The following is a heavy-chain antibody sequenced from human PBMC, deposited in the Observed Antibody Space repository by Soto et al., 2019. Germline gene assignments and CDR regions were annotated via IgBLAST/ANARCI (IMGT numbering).Heavy chain of an antibody. D-gene: IGHD3-3*01. CDR3: ARLQYYDFCSGYCDY. CDR1: GGTFSSYA. CDR2: ISAYNGNT. V-gene: IGHV1-18*01. Sequence: GASVKVSCKASGGTFSSYAISWVRQAPGQGLEWMGWISAYNGNTNYAQKLQGRVTMTTDTSTSTAYMELRSLRSDDTAVYYCARLQYYDFCSGYCDYWGQGTLVTVSS. J-gene: IGHJ4*02.